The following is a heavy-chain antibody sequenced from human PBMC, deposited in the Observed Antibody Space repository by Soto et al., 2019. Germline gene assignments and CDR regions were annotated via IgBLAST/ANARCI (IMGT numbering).Heavy chain of an antibody. CDR1: GFTFSFYA. V-gene: IGHV3-30*03. J-gene: IGHJ4*02. CDR2: ISFDGSNK. D-gene: IGHD3-10*02. CDR3: TTVFTPYVYPTDSFTYYFES. Sequence: PGGSLRLSCAASGFTFSFYAMHWVRRAPGKGLEWVAVISFDGSNKYYAAVKGRFTMSRDDSRKTLYLQMNSLKTEDSALYYCTTVFTPYVYPTDSFTYYFESWGRGTLVTVSS.